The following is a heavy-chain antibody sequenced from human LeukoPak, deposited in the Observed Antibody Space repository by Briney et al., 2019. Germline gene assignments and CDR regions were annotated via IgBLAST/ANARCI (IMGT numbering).Heavy chain of an antibody. Sequence: GSLRLSCAASGFTFSTYSMNWVRQAPGKGLEWVSYISSSGSLIHDSDFVKGRFTISRDTTKNSLYLQMNSLRAEDTAVYYCARERTPKPYYGSGTYDRYFDHWGQGTLVTVSS. CDR1: GFTFSTYS. V-gene: IGHV3-48*04. D-gene: IGHD3-10*01. J-gene: IGHJ4*02. CDR3: ARERTPKPYYGSGTYDRYFDH. CDR2: ISSSGSLI.